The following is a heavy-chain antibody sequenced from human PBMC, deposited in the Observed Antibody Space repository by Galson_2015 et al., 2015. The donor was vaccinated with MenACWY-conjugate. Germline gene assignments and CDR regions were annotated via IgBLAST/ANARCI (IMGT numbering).Heavy chain of an antibody. CDR1: GYTFTDYY. D-gene: IGHD6-6*01. CDR2: VDPEDGET. V-gene: IGHV1-69-2*01. Sequence: VKVSCKVSGYTFTDYYMHWVQQAPGKGLEWMGLVDPEDGETIYAEKFQGRVTITADTSTDTAYMELSSLRSEDTAVYYCARVMVLKIAARPPYYYYMDVGGKGTTVPVSS. CDR3: ARVMVLKIAARPPYYYYMDV. J-gene: IGHJ6*03.